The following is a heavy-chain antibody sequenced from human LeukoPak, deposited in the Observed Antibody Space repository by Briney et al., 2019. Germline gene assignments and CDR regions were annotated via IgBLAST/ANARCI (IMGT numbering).Heavy chain of an antibody. V-gene: IGHV4-34*01. J-gene: IGHJ5*02. CDR2: INHSGST. CDR3: ARGRAYSSSWYEYWRRWFDP. CDR1: GGSFSGYY. D-gene: IGHD6-13*01. Sequence: SETLSLTCAVYGGSFSGYYWSWIRQPPGKGLEWIGEINHSGSTNYNPSLKRRVTISVDTSKNQFSLKLSSVTAADTAVYYCARGRAYSSSWYEYWRRWFDPWGQGTLVTVSS.